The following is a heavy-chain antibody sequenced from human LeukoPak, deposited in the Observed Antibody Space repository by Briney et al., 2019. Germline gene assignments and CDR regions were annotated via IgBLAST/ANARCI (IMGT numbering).Heavy chain of an antibody. Sequence: GGSLRLSCAASGFTFSNAWMSWGRQAPGKGLEWVGRIKSKTDGGTTDYAAPVKGRFTISRDDSKNTLYLQMNSLKTEDTAVYYCTTVLRYFDWLSEYFDYWGQGTLVTVSS. CDR3: TTVLRYFDWLSEYFDY. D-gene: IGHD3-9*01. J-gene: IGHJ4*02. V-gene: IGHV3-15*01. CDR1: GFTFSNAW. CDR2: IKSKTDGGTT.